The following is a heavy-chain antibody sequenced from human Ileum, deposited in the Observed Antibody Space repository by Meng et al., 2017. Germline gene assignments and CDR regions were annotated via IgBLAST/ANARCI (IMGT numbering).Heavy chain of an antibody. Sequence: VQLVESGGGLVEPGGSLRLSCAASGFTVSVNYMSWVRQAPGKGLEWVSCIYVDGRTYYADSVKGRFTIFRDSSKNTLYLQMNSLRAEDTAVYYCAKSVNFDAGGYYPLGQGTLVTVSS. CDR1: GFTVSVNY. CDR2: IYVDGRT. CDR3: AKSVNFDAGGYYP. D-gene: IGHD3-22*01. J-gene: IGHJ5*02. V-gene: IGHV3-66*01.